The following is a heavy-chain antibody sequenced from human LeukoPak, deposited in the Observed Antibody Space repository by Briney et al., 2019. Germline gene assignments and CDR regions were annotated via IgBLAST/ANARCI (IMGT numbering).Heavy chain of an antibody. CDR1: AGSFSGYY. J-gene: IGHJ5*02. Sequence: SETLSLTCPVYAGSFSGYYWSWIRQPPGKGLEWIGEINHSGSTNYNPSLKSRVTISVDTSKNQFSLKLSSVTAADTAVYYCARGRIVGAPRSRFDPWGQGTLVTVSS. CDR3: ARGRIVGAPRSRFDP. V-gene: IGHV4-34*01. D-gene: IGHD1-26*01. CDR2: INHSGST.